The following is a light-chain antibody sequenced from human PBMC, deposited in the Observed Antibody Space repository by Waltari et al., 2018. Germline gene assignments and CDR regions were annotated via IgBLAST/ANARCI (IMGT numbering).Light chain of an antibody. CDR1: QSVSSN. CDR2: GAS. J-gene: IGKJ4*01. V-gene: IGKV3D-15*01. Sequence: EIVMTQSPATLSVSPGERATLSCRASQSVSSNLAWYQQKPGQAPRVLIDGASTRATGIPARFSGSGSGTEFTLTVSSLQSEDCAVYYCQQYNNWPLTFGGGTKVEIK. CDR3: QQYNNWPLT.